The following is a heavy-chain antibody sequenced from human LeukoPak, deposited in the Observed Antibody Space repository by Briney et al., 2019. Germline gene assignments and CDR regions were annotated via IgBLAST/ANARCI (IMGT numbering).Heavy chain of an antibody. Sequence: PGGSLRLSCAASGFTVCSNYMSWVRQAPGKGLEWVSVIYSGGSTYYADSVKGRFTISRDNSKNTLYLQMNSLRAEDTAVYYCARSHISNGGFDYWGQGTLVTVSS. CDR1: GFTVCSNY. CDR2: IYSGGST. CDR3: ARSHISNGGFDY. V-gene: IGHV3-53*01. J-gene: IGHJ4*02. D-gene: IGHD4-23*01.